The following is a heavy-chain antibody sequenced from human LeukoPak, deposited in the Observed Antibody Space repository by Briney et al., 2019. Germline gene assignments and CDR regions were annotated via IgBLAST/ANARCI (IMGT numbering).Heavy chain of an antibody. CDR1: GFTFSHYW. CDR2: INEHGNQK. Sequence: GGSLRLSCAASGFTFSHYWMSWVRQAPGKGLEWVANINEHGNQKYYVDSLNGRFTISRDNAKNSLFLQMDSRKDEDTAVYYCARDRVYARDYWGQGTLVTVSS. V-gene: IGHV3-7*01. J-gene: IGHJ4*02. D-gene: IGHD3-10*02. CDR3: ARDRVYARDY.